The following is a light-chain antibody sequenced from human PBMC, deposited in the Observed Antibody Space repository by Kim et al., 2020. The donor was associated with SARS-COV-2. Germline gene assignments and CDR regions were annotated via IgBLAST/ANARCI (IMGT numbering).Light chain of an antibody. V-gene: IGKV3-20*01. CDR3: QHYGGSLFT. J-gene: IGKJ5*01. Sequence: SQGERATLSCRASQTISSYYLSWYQQKAGQAPRLLIYGASSRATGIPDRFSGSGSGTDFTLTISRLEPEDFAVYYCQHYGGSLFTFGQGTRLEIK. CDR2: GAS. CDR1: QTISSYY.